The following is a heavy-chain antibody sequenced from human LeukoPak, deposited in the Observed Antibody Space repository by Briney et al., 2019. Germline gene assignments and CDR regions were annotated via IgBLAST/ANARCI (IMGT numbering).Heavy chain of an antibody. J-gene: IGHJ3*02. V-gene: IGHV1-8*01. CDR1: GYTFTSYD. Sequence: GASVKVSCKASGYTFTSYDINWVRQATGQGLEWMGWMNPNSGNRGYAQKFQDRVTMNRDTSITTAYMELSRLTSDDTAIYYCARIMEYYDFTPRGFDIWGQGTMVAVSS. CDR2: MNPNSGNR. D-gene: IGHD3/OR15-3a*01. CDR3: ARIMEYYDFTPRGFDI.